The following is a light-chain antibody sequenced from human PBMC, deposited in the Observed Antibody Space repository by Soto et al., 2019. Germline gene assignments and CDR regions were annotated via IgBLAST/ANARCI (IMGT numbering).Light chain of an antibody. V-gene: IGLV2-14*03. Sequence: QSVLAQPASVSGSPGQSITISCTVTSSDVGGYNYVSWYQQHPGKGPKLMIYEVSNRPSGVSNRFSGSKSGNTATLTISGLQAEDEADYYSSSYTSTTTRVFGTGTKVTVL. CDR3: SSYTSTTTRV. CDR1: SSDVGGYNY. J-gene: IGLJ1*01. CDR2: EVS.